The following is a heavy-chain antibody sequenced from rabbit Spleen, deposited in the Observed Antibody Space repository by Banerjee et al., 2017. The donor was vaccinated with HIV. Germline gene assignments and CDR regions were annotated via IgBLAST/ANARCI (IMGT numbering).Heavy chain of an antibody. CDR2: IYIGGGNT. CDR1: GVSFSFSSY. Sequence: QEQLVESGGGLVQPEGSLTLTCTASGVSFSFSSYMCWVRQAPGKGLEWIACIYIGGGNTYYATWARGRFTISKTSSTTVTLQMTSLTVADTATYFCARDTSSSFSSYGMDLWGPGTLVTVS. J-gene: IGHJ6*01. D-gene: IGHD1-1*01. V-gene: IGHV1S45*01. CDR3: ARDTSSSFSSYGMDL.